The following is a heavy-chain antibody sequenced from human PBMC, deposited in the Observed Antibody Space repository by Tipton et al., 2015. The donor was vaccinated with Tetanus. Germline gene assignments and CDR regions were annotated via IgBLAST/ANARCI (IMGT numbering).Heavy chain of an antibody. V-gene: IGHV1-18*03. CDR2: ISPFNANA. CDR1: GYTFTHYG. D-gene: IGHD3-16*01. J-gene: IGHJ4*02. Sequence: QLVQSGAEVKKPGASVKVSCKASGYTFTHYGVSWVRQAPGQGLEWMGWISPFNANANYAEKFQGRLTMTTDRSTATVYMGLRSRRGGEMAVYCCARGGGRGPREGFEGWGQGRLVTV. CDR3: ARGGGRGPREGFEG.